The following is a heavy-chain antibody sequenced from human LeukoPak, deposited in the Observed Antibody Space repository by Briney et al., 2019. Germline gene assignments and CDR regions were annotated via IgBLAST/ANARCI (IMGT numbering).Heavy chain of an antibody. V-gene: IGHV1-69*04. CDR3: ARDRDTGYYYGMDV. J-gene: IGHJ6*02. CDR2: IIPILGIA. D-gene: IGHD5-18*01. Sequence: TVKVSCKASGGTFSSYAISWVRQAPGQGLEWMGRIIPILGIANYAQKFQGRVTITADKSTSTAYMELSSLRSEDTAVYYCARDRDTGYYYGMDVWGQGTTVTVSS. CDR1: GGTFSSYA.